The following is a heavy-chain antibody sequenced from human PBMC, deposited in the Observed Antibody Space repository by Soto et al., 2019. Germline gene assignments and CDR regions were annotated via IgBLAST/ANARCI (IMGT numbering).Heavy chain of an antibody. V-gene: IGHV5-51*01. CDR3: ARGGAAVSYYYYYGMDV. D-gene: IGHD6-19*01. CDR1: GCNFASYW. Sequence: PGESLKISCKGSGCNFASYWIGWARQMPGKGLEWMGIIYPGDSDTRYIPSFEGQVTISADRSISTAYLQWRSLKASDTATYYCARGGAAVSYYYYYGMDVWGQGTTVTVSS. J-gene: IGHJ6*02. CDR2: IYPGDSDT.